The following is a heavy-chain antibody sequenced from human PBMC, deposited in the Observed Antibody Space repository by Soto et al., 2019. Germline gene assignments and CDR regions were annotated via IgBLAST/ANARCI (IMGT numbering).Heavy chain of an antibody. V-gene: IGHV1-18*04. Sequence: QVQLVQSGTEVKGPGASVKVSCKASGYTFTNYGISWVRQAPGQGLEWMGWISVYNGNTNYAQKLQGRVTMTTDTSTSTAYMEVRSLRSDDTAVYYCARDLDWRRYHELSYWGQGTLVTVS. J-gene: IGHJ4*02. D-gene: IGHD2-2*01. CDR1: GYTFTNYG. CDR2: ISVYNGNT. CDR3: ARDLDWRRYHELSY.